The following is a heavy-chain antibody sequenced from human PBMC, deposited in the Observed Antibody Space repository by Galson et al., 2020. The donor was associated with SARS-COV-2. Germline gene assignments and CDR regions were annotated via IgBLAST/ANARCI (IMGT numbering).Heavy chain of an antibody. CDR1: GGTFNTYA. J-gene: IGHJ5*02. CDR2: IIPIFGTT. V-gene: IGHV1-69*13. Sequence: SVKVSCKASGGTFNTYAFSWVRQAPGQGLEWVGGIIPIFGTTNYAQKFQGRVTITADESTATAYMEVTSLTFDDTAVYFCVRDLITSGTFLFWFDPWGQGTLVTVSS. D-gene: IGHD3-10*01. CDR3: VRDLITSGTFLFWFDP.